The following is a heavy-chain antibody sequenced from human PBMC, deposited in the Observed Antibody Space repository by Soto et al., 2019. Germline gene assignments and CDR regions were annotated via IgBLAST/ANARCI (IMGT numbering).Heavy chain of an antibody. D-gene: IGHD6-19*01. J-gene: IGHJ4*02. CDR3: AREGRIAVEFDY. CDR2: ISYDGSNK. Sequence: QVQLVESGGGVVQPGRSLRLSCAASGFIFSSYAMHWVRQAPGKGLEWVAVISYDGSNKYYADSVKGRFTISRDNSKNTLYLQMNSLRAEDTAVYYCAREGRIAVEFDYWGQGTLVTVSS. V-gene: IGHV3-30-3*01. CDR1: GFIFSSYA.